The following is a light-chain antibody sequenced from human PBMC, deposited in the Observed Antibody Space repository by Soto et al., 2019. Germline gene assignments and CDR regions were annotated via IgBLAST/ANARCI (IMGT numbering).Light chain of an antibody. J-gene: IGKJ1*01. CDR2: GAS. Sequence: EIVMTQFPATLSESPGERVTLSCRASQSLSSSYLAWYQQKPGQAPRPLIYGASSRATGIPDRFSGSGSGTDFSLTISRLEPEDFAVYYCQHYGSSPRTFGQGTKVDIK. V-gene: IGKV3-20*01. CDR1: QSLSSSY. CDR3: QHYGSSPRT.